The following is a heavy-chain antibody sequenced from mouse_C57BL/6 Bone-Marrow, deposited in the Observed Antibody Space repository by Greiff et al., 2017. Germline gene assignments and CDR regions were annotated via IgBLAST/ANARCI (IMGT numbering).Heavy chain of an antibody. D-gene: IGHD2-5*01. Sequence: LVESGAELARPGASVKLSCKASGYTFTSYGISWVKQRTGQGLEWIGEIYPRSGNTYYNEKFKGKATLTADKSSSTAYMELRSLTSEDSAVYFCARDYRNRFDYWGQGTTLTVSS. V-gene: IGHV1-81*01. CDR3: ARDYRNRFDY. CDR2: IYPRSGNT. CDR1: GYTFTSYG. J-gene: IGHJ2*01.